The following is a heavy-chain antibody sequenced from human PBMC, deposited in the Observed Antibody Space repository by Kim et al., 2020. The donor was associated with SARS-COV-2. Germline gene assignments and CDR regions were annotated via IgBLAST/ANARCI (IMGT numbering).Heavy chain of an antibody. CDR1: GGTFSSYA. CDR3: ARWWEVATGFDY. V-gene: IGHV1-69*13. J-gene: IGHJ4*02. CDR2: IIPIFGTA. D-gene: IGHD1-26*01. Sequence: SVKVSCKASGGTFSSYAISWVRQAPGQGLEWMGGIIPIFGTANYAQKFQGRVTITADESTSTAYMELSSLRSEDTAVYYCARWWEVATGFDYWGQGTLVTVSS.